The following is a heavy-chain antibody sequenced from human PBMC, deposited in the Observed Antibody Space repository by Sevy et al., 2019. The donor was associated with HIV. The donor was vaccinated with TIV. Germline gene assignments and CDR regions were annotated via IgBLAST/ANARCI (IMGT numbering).Heavy chain of an antibody. CDR3: TTAPYIGVVTAIKPYAFDI. V-gene: IGHV3-15*01. CDR1: GFTFSNAW. Sequence: GGSLRLSCAASGFTFSNAWMSWVRQAPGKGLEWVGRIKSKTDGGTTDYAAPVKGRFTISRDDSKNTLYLQMNSLKTEDTAVYYCTTAPYIGVVTAIKPYAFDIWGQGRMVTVSS. J-gene: IGHJ3*02. D-gene: IGHD2-21*02. CDR2: IKSKTDGGTT.